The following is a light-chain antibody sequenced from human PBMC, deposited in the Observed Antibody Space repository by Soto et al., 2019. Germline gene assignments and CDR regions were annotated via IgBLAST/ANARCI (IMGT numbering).Light chain of an antibody. CDR2: DVS. CDR3: SSYTSSSTIVV. V-gene: IGLV2-14*01. CDR1: SSDVGGYNY. Sequence: QSALTQPASVSGSPGQSITISCTGTSSDVGGYNYVSWYQQHPGKAPKLMIYDVSNRPSGVSNRFSGSKSGNMASLTISGLQADDEADYYCSSYTSSSTIVVFGGGTKLTVL. J-gene: IGLJ2*01.